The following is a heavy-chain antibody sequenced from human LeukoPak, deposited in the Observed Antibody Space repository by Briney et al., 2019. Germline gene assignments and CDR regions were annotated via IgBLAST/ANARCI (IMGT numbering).Heavy chain of an antibody. CDR2: IYHSGST. CDR3: ARDRGGYYGSENDF. J-gene: IGHJ4*02. CDR1: GYSISSGYY. D-gene: IGHD3-10*01. V-gene: IGHV4-38-2*02. Sequence: PSETLSLTCTVSGYSISSGYYWGWIRQPPGKGLEWVGSIYHSGSTYYNPSLKSRVTISVDTSKNQFSLKLSSVTAADTAVYYCARDRGGYYGSENDFWGQGTLVTVSS.